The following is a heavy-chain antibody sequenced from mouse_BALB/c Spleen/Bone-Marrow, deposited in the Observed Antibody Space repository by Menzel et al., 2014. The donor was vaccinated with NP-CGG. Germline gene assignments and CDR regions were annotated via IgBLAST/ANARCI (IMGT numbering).Heavy chain of an antibody. CDR1: GFTFSDFY. V-gene: IGHV7-1*02. CDR3: ARDVGYGNYFVY. CDR2: SRNKAKYYTT. J-gene: IGHJ3*01. D-gene: IGHD2-10*02. Sequence: EVKLVESGGGLVQPGDSLRLSCATSGFTFSDFYMDWVRQPPGKRLEWIAASRNKAKYYTTEYSASVKGRFIVSRGTSQSVLYLQMNALRAEDTAIYYCARDVGYGNYFVYWGQGTLVTVSA.